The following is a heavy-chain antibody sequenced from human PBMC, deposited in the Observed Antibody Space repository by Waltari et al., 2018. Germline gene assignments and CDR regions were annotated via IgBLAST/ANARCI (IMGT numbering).Heavy chain of an antibody. D-gene: IGHD3-10*01. CDR2: IWYDGSNK. Sequence: QVQLVESGGGVVQPGRSLRLSCAASGFTFSSYGLPWVRQAPGKGLEWVAVIWYDGSNKYYADSVKGRFTISRDNSKNTLYLQMNSLRAEDTAMYYCAKGPRVGLDAFDIWGQGTMVTVSS. CDR3: AKGPRVGLDAFDI. V-gene: IGHV3-30*18. J-gene: IGHJ3*02. CDR1: GFTFSSYG.